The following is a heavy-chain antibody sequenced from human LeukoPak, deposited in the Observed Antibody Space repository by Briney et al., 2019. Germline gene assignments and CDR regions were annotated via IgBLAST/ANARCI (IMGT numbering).Heavy chain of an antibody. D-gene: IGHD6-6*01. Sequence: GGSLRLSCAASGFTFTNAWMSWVRQAPGKGLEWVSAISGSGGSTYYADSVKGRFTISRDNSKNTLYLQMNSLRAEDTAVYYCAKEYSSSLEYFDYWGQGTLVTVSS. CDR1: GFTFTNAW. V-gene: IGHV3-23*01. J-gene: IGHJ4*02. CDR2: ISGSGGST. CDR3: AKEYSSSLEYFDY.